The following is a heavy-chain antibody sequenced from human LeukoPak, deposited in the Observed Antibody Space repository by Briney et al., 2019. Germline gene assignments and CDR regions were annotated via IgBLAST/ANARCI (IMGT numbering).Heavy chain of an antibody. Sequence: GGSLRLSCAASGFTFSSYGMHWVRQAPGKGLEWVAVISYDGSNKYYADSVKGRFTISRDNSKNTLYLQMNSLRAEDTAVYYCAKVARYSSGMYYYYYYYMDVWGKGTTVTVSS. CDR3: AKVARYSSGMYYYYYYYMDV. CDR2: ISYDGSNK. J-gene: IGHJ6*03. CDR1: GFTFSSYG. D-gene: IGHD6-19*01. V-gene: IGHV3-30*18.